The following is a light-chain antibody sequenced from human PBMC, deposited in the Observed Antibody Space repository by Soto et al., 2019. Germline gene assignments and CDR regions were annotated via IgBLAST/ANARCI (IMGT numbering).Light chain of an antibody. CDR2: AAS. J-gene: IGKJ1*01. CDR3: LQHNSYPRT. Sequence: DIQMAQSPSSLSASVGDRVTITCRASQGIRIDLGWYQKKPGKAPKRLIYAASSLQSGVPSRFSGSGSGTEFTLTINSLQPDDFATYYCLQHNSYPRTFGQGTKVDIK. CDR1: QGIRID. V-gene: IGKV1-17*01.